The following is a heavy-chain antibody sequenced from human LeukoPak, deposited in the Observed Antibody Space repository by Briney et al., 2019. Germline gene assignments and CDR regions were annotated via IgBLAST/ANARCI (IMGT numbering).Heavy chain of an antibody. CDR2: INPSGGST. D-gene: IGHD3-3*01. V-gene: IGHV1-46*01. Sequence: ASVKVSCKASGYTFTSYYMHWVRQAPGQGLEWMGIINPSGGSTSYAQKFQGRVTMTRDTSTSTVYMELSSLRSEDTAVYYCATTGAPHYDFWSGYFDYWGQGTLVTVSS. CDR1: GYTFTSYY. J-gene: IGHJ4*02. CDR3: ATTGAPHYDFWSGYFDY.